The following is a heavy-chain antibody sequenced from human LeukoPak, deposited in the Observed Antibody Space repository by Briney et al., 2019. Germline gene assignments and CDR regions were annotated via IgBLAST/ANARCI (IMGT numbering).Heavy chain of an antibody. J-gene: IGHJ4*02. V-gene: IGHV1-2*02. CDR3: ARGFLTGRGDY. CDR2: INPNNGGT. CDR1: GYTFTGYY. Sequence: ASVKVSCKASGYTFTGYYIHWVRQAPGQGLEWMGWINPNNGGTNYAQKFRGRVTMTRDTSISTAYMNLNRLRSDDTAVYYCARGFLTGRGDYWGQETLVTVSS. D-gene: IGHD3-9*01.